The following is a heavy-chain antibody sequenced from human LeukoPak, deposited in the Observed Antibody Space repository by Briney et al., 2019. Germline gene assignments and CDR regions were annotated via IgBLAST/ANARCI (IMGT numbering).Heavy chain of an antibody. CDR2: ISAYNGNT. Sequence: GASVKVSCKASGYTFTSYGITWVRQAPGQGLEWMGWISAYNGNTNYAQKLQGRVTMTTDTSTSTAYMELRSLRSDDTAVYYCARDYGGPLYYYGSGSYPIWGQGTLVTVSS. CDR3: ARDYGGPLYYYGSGSYPI. D-gene: IGHD3-10*01. CDR1: GYTFTSYG. V-gene: IGHV1-18*01. J-gene: IGHJ4*02.